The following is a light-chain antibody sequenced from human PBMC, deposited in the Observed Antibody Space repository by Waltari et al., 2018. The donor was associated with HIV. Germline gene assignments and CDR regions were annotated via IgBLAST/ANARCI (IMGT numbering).Light chain of an antibody. CDR2: EGN. CDR1: SRGVRRYNL. CDR3: CSYVHGGTV. J-gene: IGLJ1*01. V-gene: IGLV2-23*01. Sequence: QSALTQPASVSGSLGQSITISCTGTSRGVRRYNLVSWYQHHPVKAPKLMMYEGNKRPSGVSNRFSGSQSGNTSSLTISGLQAEDEADYYCCSYVHGGTVFGPGTKVIVL.